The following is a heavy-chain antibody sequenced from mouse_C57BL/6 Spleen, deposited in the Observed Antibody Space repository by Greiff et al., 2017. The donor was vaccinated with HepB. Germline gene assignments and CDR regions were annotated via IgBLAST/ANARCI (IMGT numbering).Heavy chain of an antibody. J-gene: IGHJ4*01. V-gene: IGHV5-6*01. Sequence: EVQLVESGGDLVKPGGSLKLSCAASGFTFSSYGMSWVRQTPDKRLEWVATISSGGSYTYYPDSVKGRFTISRDNAKNTRYLQMSSLKSEDTAMYYGANYDYGVGAMDYWGQGTSVTVSS. CDR1: GFTFSSYG. CDR2: ISSGGSYT. CDR3: ANYDYGVGAMDY. D-gene: IGHD2-4*01.